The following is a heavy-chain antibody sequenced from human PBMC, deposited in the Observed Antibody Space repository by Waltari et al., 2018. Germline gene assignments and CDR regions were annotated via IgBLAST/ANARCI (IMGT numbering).Heavy chain of an antibody. Sequence: QVQLVQSGAEVKKPGASVKVSCKASGYTFTSYYMHWVRQAPGQGLEWLGLINRSVGRTTYEQKHPGRVPMTRYTSTSTVYMELSSLRSEDTAVYYCARAGCAYSSSWLDYWGQGTLVTVSS. CDR2: INRSVGRT. CDR1: GYTFTSYY. V-gene: IGHV1-46*01. J-gene: IGHJ4*02. CDR3: ARAGCAYSSSWLDY. D-gene: IGHD6-13*01.